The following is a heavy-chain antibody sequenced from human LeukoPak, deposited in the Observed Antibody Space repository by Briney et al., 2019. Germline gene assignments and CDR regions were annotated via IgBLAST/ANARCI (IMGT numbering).Heavy chain of an antibody. CDR3: ARDLYSSRTNDAFVI. V-gene: IGHV4-39*07. CDR1: GDSIRSSSYY. CDR2: IYYSGST. J-gene: IGHJ3*02. D-gene: IGHD6-13*01. Sequence: SETLSLTCSVSGDSIRSSSYYWGWIRQPPGKGLEWIGSIYYSGSTYYNPSLKSRVTISIDTSKNQFSLKLSSVTAADTAVYYCARDLYSSRTNDAFVIWGQGTVVTVSS.